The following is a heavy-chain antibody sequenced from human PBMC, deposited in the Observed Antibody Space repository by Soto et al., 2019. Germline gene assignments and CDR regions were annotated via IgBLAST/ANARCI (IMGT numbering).Heavy chain of an antibody. V-gene: IGHV3-9*01. CDR1: GFTFDDYA. J-gene: IGHJ3*02. CDR2: ISWNSGSI. D-gene: IGHD6-19*01. Sequence: GGSLRLSCAASGFTFDDYAMHWVRQAPGKGLEWVSGISWNSGSIGYADSVKGRFTISRDNAKNSLYLQMNSLRAEDTALYYCAKDTGSGWYGGAFDIWGQGTMVTVSS. CDR3: AKDTGSGWYGGAFDI.